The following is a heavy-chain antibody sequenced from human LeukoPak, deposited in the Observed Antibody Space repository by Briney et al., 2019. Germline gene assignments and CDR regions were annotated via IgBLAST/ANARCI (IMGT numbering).Heavy chain of an antibody. V-gene: IGHV3-48*03. J-gene: IGHJ5*02. D-gene: IGHD3-10*01. Sequence: GGSLRLSCAASGFTFSSYEMNWVRQAPGKGLEWVSYISSSGSTIYYADSVKGRLTISRDNAKNSLYLQMNSLGAEDTAVYYCARSHYGSGIRWFDPWGQGTLVIVSS. CDR3: ARSHYGSGIRWFDP. CDR2: ISSSGSTI. CDR1: GFTFSSYE.